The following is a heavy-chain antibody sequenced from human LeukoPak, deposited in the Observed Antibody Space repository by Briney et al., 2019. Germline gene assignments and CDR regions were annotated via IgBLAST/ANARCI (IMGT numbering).Heavy chain of an antibody. CDR3: LLQEITDQLADY. Sequence: RGESLKISCKGSGYSFTSYWIGWVRQMPGKGLEWMGIIYPGDSETRYSPSFQGQVTISADKSINTAYLQWRSLKASDSGMYYCLLQEITDQLADYWGQGTLVTVSS. D-gene: IGHD1-1*01. V-gene: IGHV5-51*01. CDR1: GYSFTSYW. CDR2: IYPGDSET. J-gene: IGHJ4*02.